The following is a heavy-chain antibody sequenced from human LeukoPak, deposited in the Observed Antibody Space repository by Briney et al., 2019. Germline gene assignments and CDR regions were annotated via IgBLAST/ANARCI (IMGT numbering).Heavy chain of an antibody. CDR1: GFTFSSYW. CDR3: ATSPVAGGY. Sequence: GALRLSCAASGFTFSSYWMHWVRQAPGKGLVWVSRINSDGSSTSYADSVKGRFTISRDNAKNTLYLQMNSLGAEDTAVYYCATSPVAGGYWGQGTLVTVSS. CDR2: INSDGSST. D-gene: IGHD6-19*01. V-gene: IGHV3-74*01. J-gene: IGHJ4*02.